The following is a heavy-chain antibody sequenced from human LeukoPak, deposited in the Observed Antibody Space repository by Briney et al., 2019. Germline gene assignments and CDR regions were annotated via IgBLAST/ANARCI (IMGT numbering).Heavy chain of an antibody. J-gene: IGHJ5*02. CDR3: ARRKRYSSSWWTEDKNWFDP. CDR2: IYTSGST. V-gene: IGHV4-4*09. CDR1: GGSISSYY. Sequence: SETLSLTCTVSGGSISSYYWSWIRQPPGKGLEWIGYIYTSGSTNYNPSLKSRVTISVDTSKNQFSLKLSSVTAADTAVYYCARRKRYSSSWWTEDKNWFDPWGQGTLVTVSS. D-gene: IGHD6-13*01.